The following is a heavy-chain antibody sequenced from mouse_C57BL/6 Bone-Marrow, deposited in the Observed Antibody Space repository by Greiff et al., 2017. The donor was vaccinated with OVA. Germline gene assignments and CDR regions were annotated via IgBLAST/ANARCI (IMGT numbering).Heavy chain of an antibody. CDR3: ARGSTRWFDV. J-gene: IGHJ1*03. V-gene: IGHV5-6*02. CDR1: GFTFSSYG. Sequence: EVMLVESGGDLVKPGGSLKLSCAASGFTFSSYGMSWVRQTPDKRLEWVATISSGGSYTYYPDSVKGRFTISRDNAKNTLYLQMSSLKSEDTAMYYCARGSTRWFDVWGTGTTVTVSS. D-gene: IGHD1-1*01. CDR2: ISSGGSYT.